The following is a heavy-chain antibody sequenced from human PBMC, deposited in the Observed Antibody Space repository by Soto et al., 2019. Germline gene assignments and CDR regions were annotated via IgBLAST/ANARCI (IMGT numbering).Heavy chain of an antibody. CDR1: GFTFDDYA. CDR2: ISWNSGSI. CDR3: AKARLWGGDGYNSYNYYGLDV. Sequence: EVQLVESGGGLVQPGRSLRLSCAASGFTFDDYAMHWVRQAPGKGLVWVSGISWNSGSIGYADSVKGRFTISRDNAKNSLYLQMNSLRAEDTALYYCAKARLWGGDGYNSYNYYGLDVWGQGTTVTVSS. D-gene: IGHD3-16*01. V-gene: IGHV3-9*01. J-gene: IGHJ6*02.